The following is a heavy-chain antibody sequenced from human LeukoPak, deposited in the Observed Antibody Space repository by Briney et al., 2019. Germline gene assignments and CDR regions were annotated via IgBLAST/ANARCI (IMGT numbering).Heavy chain of an antibody. CDR3: ARSPVEQLGLYYYYYMDV. J-gene: IGHJ6*03. Sequence: TSETLSLTCTVSGGSISSYYWSWIRQPPGKGLEWIGYIYYSGSTNYNPSLKSRVTISVDTSKNQFSLKLSSVTAADTAVYYCARSPVEQLGLYYYYYMDVGGKGTTVTVSS. CDR2: IYYSGST. V-gene: IGHV4-59*01. CDR1: GGSISSYY. D-gene: IGHD6-6*01.